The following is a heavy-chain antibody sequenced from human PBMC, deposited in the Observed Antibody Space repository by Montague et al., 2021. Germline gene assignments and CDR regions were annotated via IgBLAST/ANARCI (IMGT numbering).Heavy chain of an antibody. CDR3: ARSGGYCSGGRCDTFDY. V-gene: IGHV4-31*03. D-gene: IGHD2-15*01. Sequence: TLSLTCSVSGGSISSGGFYWSWIRQHPGKGPEWIGCIYDSGSTNYNPALKSRLTLSRDTSKNQVSLRLTSVTAAETAVYYCARSGGYCSGGRCDTFDYSGHGSLTTASS. CDR1: GGSISSGGFY. J-gene: IGHJ4*03. CDR2: IYDSGST.